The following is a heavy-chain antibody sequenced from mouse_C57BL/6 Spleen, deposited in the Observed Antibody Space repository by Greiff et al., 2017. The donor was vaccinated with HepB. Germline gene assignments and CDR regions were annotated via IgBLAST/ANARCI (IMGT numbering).Heavy chain of an antibody. V-gene: IGHV1-64*01. D-gene: IGHD1-1*01. CDR3: ARGAITTVPSFDY. CDR1: GYTFTSYW. J-gene: IGHJ2*01. CDR2: IHPNSGST. Sequence: VQLQQPGAELVKPGASVKLSCKASGYTFTSYWMHWVKQRPGQGLEWIGMIHPNSGSTNYNEKFKSKATLTVDKSSSTAYMQLSSLTSEDSAVYYCARGAITTVPSFDYWGQGTTLTVSS.